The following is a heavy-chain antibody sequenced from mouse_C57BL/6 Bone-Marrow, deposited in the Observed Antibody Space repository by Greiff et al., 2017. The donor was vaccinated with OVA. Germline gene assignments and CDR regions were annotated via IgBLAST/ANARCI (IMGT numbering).Heavy chain of an antibody. CDR2: IHPNSGST. Sequence: QVQLQQPGAELVKPGASVKLSCKASGYTFTSYWMHWVKQRPGQGLEWIGMIHPNSGSTNYNEKFKSKATLTVDKSSSTAYMQLSSLTSEDSAVYYCARSYWDGAYYAMDYWGQGTSVTVSS. V-gene: IGHV1-64*01. CDR1: GYTFTSYW. D-gene: IGHD4-1*01. CDR3: ARSYWDGAYYAMDY. J-gene: IGHJ4*01.